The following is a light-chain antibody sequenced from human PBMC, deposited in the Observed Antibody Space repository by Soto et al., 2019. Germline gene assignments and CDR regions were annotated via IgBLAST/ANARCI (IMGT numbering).Light chain of an antibody. Sequence: QSVLTQPPSAPGTPGQRVTISCSGSSSNIGSNTVNWYQQLPGTAPKLLIYSNNQRPSGVPDRFSGSKSGTSASLAISGLQSEDEADYYCAAWDDSLNGFNYVFGTGTKLTVL. CDR3: AAWDDSLNGFNYV. J-gene: IGLJ1*01. CDR1: SSNIGSNT. CDR2: SNN. V-gene: IGLV1-44*01.